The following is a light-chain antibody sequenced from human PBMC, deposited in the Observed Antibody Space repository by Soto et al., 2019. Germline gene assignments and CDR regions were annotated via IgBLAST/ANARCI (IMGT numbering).Light chain of an antibody. CDR2: AAS. CDR3: QQAISFPIT. Sequence: DIQMTQSPSSVSASIGDRVSITCRASQGISTYLGWYQQKPGKAPKLLIYAASSLQTGVPPRFSGSGSGTDFTLTISSLQPEDFGTYYCQQAISFPITFGQGTRLEI. V-gene: IGKV1-12*01. J-gene: IGKJ5*01. CDR1: QGISTY.